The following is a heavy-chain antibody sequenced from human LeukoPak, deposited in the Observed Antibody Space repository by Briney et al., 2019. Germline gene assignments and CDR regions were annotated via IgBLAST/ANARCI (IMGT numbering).Heavy chain of an antibody. CDR1: GFTFSDYY. CDR2: ISSSGSTI. J-gene: IGHJ3*02. CDR3: ARDWDYGAAFDI. Sequence: PGGSLRLSCAASGFTFSDYYMSWIRQAPGKGLEWVSYISSSGSTIYYADSVKGRFTISRDNAKNSLYLQMNSLRVEDTAVYYCARDWDYGAAFDIWGQGTMVTVSS. D-gene: IGHD4-17*01. V-gene: IGHV3-11*01.